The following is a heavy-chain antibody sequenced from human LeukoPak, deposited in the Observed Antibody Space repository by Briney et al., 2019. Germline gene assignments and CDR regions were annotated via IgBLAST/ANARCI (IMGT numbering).Heavy chain of an antibody. J-gene: IGHJ5*02. V-gene: IGHV1-18*01. D-gene: IGHD1-26*01. CDR3: ARDLDSGSYH. CDR2: ISAYNGNT. CDR1: GYTFTSYG. Sequence: ASVTVSCTASGYTFTSYGISWVRQAPGQGLGWRGWISAYNGNTNYAQKLQGRVTMTTDTSTSTAYMELRSLRSDDTAVYYCARDLDSGSYHWGQGTLVTVSS.